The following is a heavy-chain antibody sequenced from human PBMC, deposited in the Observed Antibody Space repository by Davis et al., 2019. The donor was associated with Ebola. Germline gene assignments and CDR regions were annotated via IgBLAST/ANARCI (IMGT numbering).Heavy chain of an antibody. CDR1: GFTFSDYY. V-gene: IGHV3-23*01. J-gene: IGHJ3*02. CDR2: VGGSGGGT. CDR3: AKSGDSIWGSFLSRAFLI. Sequence: PGGSLRLSCAASGFTFSDYYMSWVRQAPGKGLEWVSAVGGSGGGTHYADSVRGRFTISRDNSKNTLYLQMHNLRAEDAAIYYCAKSGDSIWGSFLSRAFLIWGQGTMVTVSS. D-gene: IGHD3-16*01.